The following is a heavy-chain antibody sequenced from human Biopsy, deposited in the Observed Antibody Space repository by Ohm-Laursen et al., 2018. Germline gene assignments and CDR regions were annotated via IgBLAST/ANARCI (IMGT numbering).Heavy chain of an antibody. CDR2: IHHSGST. CDR1: GVSITAYY. D-gene: IGHD2-15*01. CDR3: ARMDCSGGSCHYYSYGMDV. Sequence: SETLSLTCTVSGVSITAYYWSWIRQPPGKGLECIGNIHHSGSTNYNPSLKSRLTISVDTSKNQFSLKLSSVTAADTAVYYCARMDCSGGSCHYYSYGMDVWGQGTTVTVPS. V-gene: IGHV4-4*09. J-gene: IGHJ6*02.